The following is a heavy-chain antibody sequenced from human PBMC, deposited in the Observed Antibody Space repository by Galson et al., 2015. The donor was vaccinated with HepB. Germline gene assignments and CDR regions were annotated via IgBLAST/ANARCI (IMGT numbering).Heavy chain of an antibody. CDR3: AKDYSGATVAGVYDY. Sequence: SLRLSCAASGFTFSSFGMHWVRQAPGKGLEWVAFIRSDGNNEFYADSVKGRFTISRDNSKNTLYLQMNSLRAEDTAVYYCAKDYSGATVAGVYDYWGQGTQVTVSS. V-gene: IGHV3-30*02. J-gene: IGHJ4*02. CDR2: IRSDGNNE. CDR1: GFTFSSFG. D-gene: IGHD6-19*01.